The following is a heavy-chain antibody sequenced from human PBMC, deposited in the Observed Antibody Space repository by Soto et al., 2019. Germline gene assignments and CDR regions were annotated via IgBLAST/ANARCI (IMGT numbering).Heavy chain of an antibody. CDR1: GFIFSRFV. D-gene: IGHD3-22*01. CDR2: INTRGNII. Sequence: GGSLRLSCAASGFIFSRFVMNWVRQAPGKGLEWVSYINTRGNIIHYADSVKGRFTISRDNAENSLYLQMNSLRAEDTAVYYCARDIDYYDSSGYQDYWGQGSLVTVSS. CDR3: ARDIDYYDSSGYQDY. V-gene: IGHV3-48*03. J-gene: IGHJ4*02.